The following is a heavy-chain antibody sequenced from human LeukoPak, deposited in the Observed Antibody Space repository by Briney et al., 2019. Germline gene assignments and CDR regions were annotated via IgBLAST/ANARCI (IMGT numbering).Heavy chain of an antibody. J-gene: IGHJ4*02. V-gene: IGHV1-18*01. CDR3: ARDKDLRAVAGTFDY. CDR1: GYTFSTHG. D-gene: IGHD6-19*01. Sequence: ASVKVSCKASGYTFSTHGISWVRRAPGQGLEWMGWISAYNGHTNNAQKFQGRVTMTTDTSTGTAYMELTSLTSDDTAVYYCARDKDLRAVAGTFDYWGQGTLVAVSS. CDR2: ISAYNGHT.